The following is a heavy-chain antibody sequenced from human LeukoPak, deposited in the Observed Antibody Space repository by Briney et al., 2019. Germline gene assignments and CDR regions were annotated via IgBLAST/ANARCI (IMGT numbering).Heavy chain of an antibody. V-gene: IGHV4-34*01. Sequence: TGGFLRLSCAASGFTFSTSAMNWVRQVPGKGLEWLGEINHSGRTNYNPSLKGRVTISEDTSKNQISLNLSFVTATDTAVYYCARGWFGFWHNSYADDNAFDVWGPGTMVT. J-gene: IGHJ3*01. CDR3: ARGWFGFWHNSYADDNAFDV. CDR1: GFTFSTSA. CDR2: INHSGRT. D-gene: IGHD5-18*01.